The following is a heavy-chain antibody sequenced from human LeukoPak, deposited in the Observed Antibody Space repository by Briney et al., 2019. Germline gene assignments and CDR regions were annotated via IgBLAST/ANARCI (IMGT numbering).Heavy chain of an antibody. CDR2: ITGSGAST. D-gene: IGHD3-22*01. CDR3: AKLDYYDTH. Sequence: GGSLRLSCAASGFTFSTQAMSWVRQAPGKGLEWVSSITGSGASTYYADSVKGRFTISRDNSKNTLYLQMNSLRAEDTAVYYCAKLDYYDTHWGQGTLVTVSS. V-gene: IGHV3-23*01. CDR1: GFTFSTQA. J-gene: IGHJ4*02.